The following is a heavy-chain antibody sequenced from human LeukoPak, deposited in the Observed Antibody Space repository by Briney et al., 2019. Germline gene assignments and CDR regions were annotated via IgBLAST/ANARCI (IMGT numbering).Heavy chain of an antibody. CDR1: GYRFTTYW. V-gene: IGHV5-51*01. J-gene: IGHJ4*02. CDR3: ARPTNYYDNSGYYSPFDY. D-gene: IGHD3-22*01. Sequence: GESLKISCKGSGYRFTTYWIGWVRQMPGKGLEWMGIIYPGDSDTRYSPSFQGQVTISADKSISTAYLQWSSLKASDTAMYYCARPTNYYDNSGYYSPFDYWGQGTLVTVSS. CDR2: IYPGDSDT.